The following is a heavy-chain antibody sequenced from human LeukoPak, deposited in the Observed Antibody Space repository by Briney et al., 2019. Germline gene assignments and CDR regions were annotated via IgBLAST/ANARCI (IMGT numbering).Heavy chain of an antibody. D-gene: IGHD2-15*01. J-gene: IGHJ4*02. V-gene: IGHV3-23*01. CDR2: LSGSGATT. CDR3: AKQLGYCSDGSCYFPY. Sequence: GGSLRLSCAASGFTFSSFAMSWVRQAPGKGPEWVSGLSGSGATTSYADSVKGRFTISRDNSKNTLYLQMSSLRAEDTAVYYCAKQLGYCSDGSCYFPYWGQGTLVTVSS. CDR1: GFTFSSFA.